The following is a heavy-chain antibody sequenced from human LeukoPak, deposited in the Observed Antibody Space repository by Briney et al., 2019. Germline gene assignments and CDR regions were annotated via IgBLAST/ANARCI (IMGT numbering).Heavy chain of an antibody. Sequence: SETLSLTCSVAGDSISRGYYLSWIRQPAGKGLEWSGRIYSRVTTYNPSLKSRVTMSADTSRNHVSLTLNSVTAADTAVYYCARDSGTTGEVKFDPWGQGTLVTVSS. CDR1: GDSISRGYY. CDR3: ARDSGTTGEVKFDP. J-gene: IGHJ5*02. V-gene: IGHV4-4*07. CDR2: IYSRVTT. D-gene: IGHD3-10*01.